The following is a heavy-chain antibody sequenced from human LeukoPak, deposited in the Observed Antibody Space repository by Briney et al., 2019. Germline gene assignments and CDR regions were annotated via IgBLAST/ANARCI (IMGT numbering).Heavy chain of an antibody. V-gene: IGHV3-7*03. J-gene: IGHJ3*02. CDR3: ARGYYGDDAFAI. Sequence: GGPLRLSCAASGFTFSSYWMSWVRQAPGQGLEWVANIRQDGSEKYYVDSVKGRFTISRDNAKNSLYLQMNSLRAEDTAVYYCARGYYGDDAFAIWGQGTMVTVSS. CDR1: GFTFSSYW. D-gene: IGHD4-17*01. CDR2: IRQDGSEK.